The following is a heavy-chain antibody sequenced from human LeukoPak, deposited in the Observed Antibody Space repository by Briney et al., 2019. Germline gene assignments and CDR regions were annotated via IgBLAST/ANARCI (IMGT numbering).Heavy chain of an antibody. D-gene: IGHD1-1*01. CDR3: ARGAGSTTSNDAFDI. Sequence: PPETLSLTCGVSGGSISSGSYSWSWIRQPPGKGLEWIGYMFYTGNTYYNPSLKSRVTISVDTSKNQFSLKVSSVTAADTAVYYCARGAGSTTSNDAFDIWGQGTMVTVSS. CDR2: MFYTGNT. CDR1: GGSISSGSYS. J-gene: IGHJ3*02. V-gene: IGHV4-30-4*07.